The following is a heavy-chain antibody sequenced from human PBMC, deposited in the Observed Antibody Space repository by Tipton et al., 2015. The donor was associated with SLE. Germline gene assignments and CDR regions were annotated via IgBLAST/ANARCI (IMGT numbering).Heavy chain of an antibody. CDR1: GGSISSSSYY. J-gene: IGHJ4*02. Sequence: GSLRLSCTVSGGSISSSSYYWGWIRQPPGKGLEWIGSIYYSGSTYYNPSLKSRVTISVDKSKNQFSLKLSSVTAADTAVYYCARARGNSSRKYYFDYWGQGTLVTVSS. CDR3: ARARGNSSRKYYFDY. V-gene: IGHV4-39*07. CDR2: IYYSGST. D-gene: IGHD6-13*01.